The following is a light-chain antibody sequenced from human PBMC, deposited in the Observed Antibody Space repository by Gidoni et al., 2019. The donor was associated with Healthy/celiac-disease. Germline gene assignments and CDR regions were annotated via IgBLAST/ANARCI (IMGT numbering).Light chain of an antibody. J-gene: IGKJ5*01. CDR3: QQYGSSLFT. CDR2: GAS. V-gene: IGKV3-20*01. CDR1: HSVSSSY. Sequence: VLTLSLGTLSLSSGERATLSCRASHSVSSSYLAWYQQKPGQAPRLLIYGASSRATGIQDRFSGSGSGTEFTLTISRLEPEDFAVYYCQQYGSSLFTFGQGTRLEIK.